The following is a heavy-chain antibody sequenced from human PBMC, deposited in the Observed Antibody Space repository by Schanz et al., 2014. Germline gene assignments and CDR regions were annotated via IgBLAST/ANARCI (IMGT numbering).Heavy chain of an antibody. Sequence: EVQLVESGGGVVRPGGSLRLSCAASGFGFDDYAMSWVRQAPGKGLEWVSGINWNGGSTGYADSVKGRFTICRDNAKNSLYPQMNNLRAENAALYYCARDSGSSSWYPSDYWGQGTLVTVSS. V-gene: IGHV3-20*04. CDR2: INWNGGST. J-gene: IGHJ4*02. CDR1: GFGFDDYA. D-gene: IGHD6-13*01. CDR3: ARDSGSSSWYPSDY.